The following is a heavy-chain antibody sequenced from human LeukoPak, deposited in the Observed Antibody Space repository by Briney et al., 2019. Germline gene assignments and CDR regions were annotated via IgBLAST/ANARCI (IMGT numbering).Heavy chain of an antibody. V-gene: IGHV3-48*03. CDR3: ASLGGWFDP. CDR1: GFIFSSYD. Sequence: GGSLRLSCAASGFIFSSYDMNWVRQAPGKGLEWISYIIADSRIIYYADSVRGRFTISRDNAKNSLFVQMNSLRVEDTGFYFCASLGGWFDPWGQGTLVSVLS. D-gene: IGHD3-16*01. J-gene: IGHJ5*02. CDR2: IIADSRII.